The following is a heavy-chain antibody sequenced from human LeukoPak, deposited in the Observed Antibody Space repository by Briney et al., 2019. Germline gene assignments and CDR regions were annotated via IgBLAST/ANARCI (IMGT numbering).Heavy chain of an antibody. V-gene: IGHV4-4*07. D-gene: IGHD5/OR15-5a*01. Sequence: SETLSLTCSVSGGSISNYYWGWIRQPAGKGLEWIGRIYSSGSTNYNPSLKSRVTMSVDTSKNQFSLKLSSVTAADTAMYYCAVNSTKHAFDFWGQGTMVTVSS. CDR3: AVNSTKHAFDF. J-gene: IGHJ3*01. CDR1: GGSISNYY. CDR2: IYSSGST.